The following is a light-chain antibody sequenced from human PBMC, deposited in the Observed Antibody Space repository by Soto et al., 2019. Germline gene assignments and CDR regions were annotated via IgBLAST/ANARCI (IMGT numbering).Light chain of an antibody. J-gene: IGLJ1*01. CDR1: SSDVGAYNY. Sequence: QSALTQPPSASGSPGQSVTISCTGTSSDVGAYNYVSWYQQHPGKAPKLMIYEVSERPSGVPDRFSGSKSGNTASLTVSGLQAEDEADYYCSSYADSNNYVFGTGTKVTVL. V-gene: IGLV2-8*01. CDR2: EVS. CDR3: SSYADSNNYV.